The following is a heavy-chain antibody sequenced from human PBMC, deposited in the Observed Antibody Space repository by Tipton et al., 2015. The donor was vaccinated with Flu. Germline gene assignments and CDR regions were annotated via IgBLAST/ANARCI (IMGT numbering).Heavy chain of an antibody. J-gene: IGHJ2*01. V-gene: IGHV4-38-2*02. Sequence: TLSLTCAVSGYSISSGYYWGWIRQPPGKGLEWIGSIYHSGSTYYNPSLKSRVTISVDTSKNQFSLKLSSVTAADTAVYYCARDVASYGDNLSWYFDLWGRGTLVTVSS. CDR1: GYSISSGYY. CDR2: IYHSGST. CDR3: ARDVASYGDNLSWYFDL. D-gene: IGHD4-17*01.